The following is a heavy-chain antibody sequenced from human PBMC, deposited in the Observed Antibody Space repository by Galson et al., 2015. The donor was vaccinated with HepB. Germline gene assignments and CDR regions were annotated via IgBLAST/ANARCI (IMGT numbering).Heavy chain of an antibody. CDR3: AKDYMVRSHYYYYGMDV. J-gene: IGHJ6*02. CDR1: GFTFSSYG. V-gene: IGHV3-30*18. D-gene: IGHD3-10*01. Sequence: SLRLSCAASGFTFSSYGMHWVRQAPGKGLEWVAVISYDGSNKYYADSVKGRFTISRDNSKNTLYLQMNSLRAEDTAVYYCAKDYMVRSHYYYYGMDVWGQGTTVTVSS. CDR2: ISYDGSNK.